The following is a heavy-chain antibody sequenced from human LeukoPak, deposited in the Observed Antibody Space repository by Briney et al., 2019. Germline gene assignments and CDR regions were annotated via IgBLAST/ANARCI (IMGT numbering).Heavy chain of an antibody. CDR1: GFTFSSYA. Sequence: GRSLRLSCAASGFTFSSYAMSWVRQAPGKGLEWVSAISGSGGSTYYADSVKGRFTISRDNSKNTLYLQMNSLRAEDTAVYYCAKALDLLWFGEWDYWGQGTLVTVSS. D-gene: IGHD3-10*01. V-gene: IGHV3-23*01. CDR3: AKALDLLWFGEWDY. J-gene: IGHJ4*02. CDR2: ISGSGGST.